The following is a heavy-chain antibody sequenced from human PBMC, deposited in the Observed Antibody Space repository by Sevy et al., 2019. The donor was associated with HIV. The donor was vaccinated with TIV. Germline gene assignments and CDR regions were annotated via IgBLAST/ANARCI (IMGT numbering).Heavy chain of an antibody. CDR3: ARAGDYSKHYYYYMDV. J-gene: IGHJ6*03. D-gene: IGHD4-4*01. Sequence: ASVKVSCKASGGTFSSYAISWVRQAPGQGLEWMGGIIPIFGTANYAQKFQGRVTITADESTSTAYMELSSRRSEDTAVYYCARAGDYSKHYYYYMDVWGKGTTVTVSS. CDR1: GGTFSSYA. CDR2: IIPIFGTA. V-gene: IGHV1-69*13.